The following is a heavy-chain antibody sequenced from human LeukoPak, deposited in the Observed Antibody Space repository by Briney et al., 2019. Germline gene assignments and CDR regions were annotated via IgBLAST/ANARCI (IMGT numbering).Heavy chain of an antibody. D-gene: IGHD3-9*01. CDR2: ISGSGGST. CDR3: AKGSELRYFDWLFPGNWFDP. CDR1: GFTFSSYG. Sequence: GGSLRLSCAASGFTFSSYGMSWVRQAPGKGLEWVSAISGSGGSTYYADSVKGRFTISRDNSKNTLYLQMNSLRAEDTAVYYCAKGSELRYFDWLFPGNWFDPWGQGTLVTVSS. V-gene: IGHV3-23*01. J-gene: IGHJ5*02.